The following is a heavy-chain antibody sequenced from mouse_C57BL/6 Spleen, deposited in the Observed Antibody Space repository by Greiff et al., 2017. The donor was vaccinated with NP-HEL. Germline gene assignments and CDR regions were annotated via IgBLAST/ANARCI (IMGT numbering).Heavy chain of an antibody. CDR2: IDPSDSYT. CDR3: ARYNYYFDY. Sequence: QVQLQQSGAELVMPGASVKLSCNASGYTFTSYWMHWVKQRPGQGLEWIGEIDPSDSYTNYNQKFKGKSTLTVDKSSSTAYMQLSSLTSEDSAVYYCARYNYYFDYWGQGTTLTVSS. V-gene: IGHV1-69*01. J-gene: IGHJ2*01. CDR1: GYTFTSYW.